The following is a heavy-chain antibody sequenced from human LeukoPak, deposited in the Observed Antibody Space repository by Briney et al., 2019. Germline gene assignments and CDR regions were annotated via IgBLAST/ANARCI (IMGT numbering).Heavy chain of an antibody. Sequence: GGSLRLSCAVSGFTVCNNYMSWVRQAPGRGLEWVSVIYSSGTTYYADSVKGRFTISRDNSKNTLYLQMNSLRAEDTAVYYCAVDSSNYYDSSGYYYDYYYMDVWGKGTTVTVSS. V-gene: IGHV3-53*01. CDR1: GFTVCNNY. J-gene: IGHJ6*03. CDR2: IYSSGTT. D-gene: IGHD3-22*01. CDR3: AVDSSNYYDSSGYYYDYYYMDV.